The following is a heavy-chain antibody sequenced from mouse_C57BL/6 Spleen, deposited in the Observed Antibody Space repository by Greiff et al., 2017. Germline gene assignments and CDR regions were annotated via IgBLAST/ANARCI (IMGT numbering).Heavy chain of an antibody. CDR3: ARTSNYVWFDY. CDR2: IDPSDSYT. D-gene: IGHD2-5*01. V-gene: IGHV1-69*01. J-gene: IGHJ2*01. Sequence: QVQLKQPGAELVMPGASVKLSCKASGYTFTSYWMHWVKQRPGQGLEWIGEIDPSDSYTNYNQKFKGKSTLTVDKSSSTAYMQLSSLTSEDSAVYYCARTSNYVWFDYWGQGTTLTVSS. CDR1: GYTFTSYW.